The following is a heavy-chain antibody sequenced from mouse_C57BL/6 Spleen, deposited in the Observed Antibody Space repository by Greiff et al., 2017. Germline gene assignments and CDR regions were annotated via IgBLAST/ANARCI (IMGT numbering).Heavy chain of an antibody. V-gene: IGHV5-6*01. Sequence: EVHLVESGGDLVKPGGSLKLSCAASGFTFSSYGMSWVRQTPDKRLEWVATISSGGSYTYYPDSVKGRFTISRDNAKNTLYLQMSSLKSEDTAMYYCARLGGYDGGDYFDYWGQGTTLTVSS. CDR2: ISSGGSYT. D-gene: IGHD2-2*01. CDR3: ARLGGYDGGDYFDY. J-gene: IGHJ2*01. CDR1: GFTFSSYG.